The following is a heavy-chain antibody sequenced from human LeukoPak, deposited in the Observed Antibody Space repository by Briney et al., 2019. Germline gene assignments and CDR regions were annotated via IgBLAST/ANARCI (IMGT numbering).Heavy chain of an antibody. CDR2: TSASGGRT. J-gene: IGHJ6*04. CDR3: TLTLVRGRVYGMDV. CDR1: GFTFDSYD. V-gene: IGHV3-23*01. D-gene: IGHD3-10*01. Sequence: GGSLRLSCAASGFTFDSYDMSWVRQAPGKGLEWVSGTSASGGRTYYADSVKGRFTISRDNSKNTLYLQMNRLRAEGTAVYYCTLTLVRGRVYGMDVWGEGTTVTVSS.